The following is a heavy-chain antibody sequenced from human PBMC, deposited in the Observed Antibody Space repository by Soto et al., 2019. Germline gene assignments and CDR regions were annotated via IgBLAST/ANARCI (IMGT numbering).Heavy chain of an antibody. J-gene: IGHJ4*02. V-gene: IGHV3-23*01. CDR1: GFTFSSYA. Sequence: GGSLRLSCAASGFTFSSYAMSWVRQAPGKGLEWVSAISGSGGSTYYADSVKGRFTISRDNSKNTLYLQMNSLRAEDTAVYYCAKGHSLLTQLVGRIYGESIDYWGQGTLVTVSS. D-gene: IGHD6-13*01. CDR3: AKGHSLLTQLVGRIYGESIDY. CDR2: ISGSGGST.